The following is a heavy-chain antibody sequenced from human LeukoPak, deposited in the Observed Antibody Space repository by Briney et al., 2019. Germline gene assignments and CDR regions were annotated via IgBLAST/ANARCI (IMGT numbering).Heavy chain of an antibody. V-gene: IGHV3-23*01. CDR2: ISGSGGST. CDR1: GFTFSSYA. Sequence: PGGSLRLSCAASGFTFSSYAMSWVRQAPGKGLEWVSAISGSGGSTYYADSVKGRFTISRDNSKNTLYLQMNSLKTEDTAVYYCTTVFTMIVVVNYYFDYWGQGTLVTVSS. J-gene: IGHJ4*02. D-gene: IGHD3-22*01. CDR3: TTVFTMIVVVNYYFDY.